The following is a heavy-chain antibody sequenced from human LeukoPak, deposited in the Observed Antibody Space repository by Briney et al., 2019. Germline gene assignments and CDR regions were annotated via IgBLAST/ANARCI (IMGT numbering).Heavy chain of an antibody. D-gene: IGHD2-15*01. CDR3: ARGTRYCSGGSCYFWFDP. J-gene: IGHJ5*02. CDR2: MNPNSGNT. V-gene: IGHV1-8*01. Sequence: GASVKVSCKASGYTFTSYDIDWVRQATGQGLEWMGWMNPNSGNTGYAQKFQGRVTMTRNTSISTAYMELSSLRSEDTAVYYCARGTRYCSGGSCYFWFDPWGQGTLVTVSS. CDR1: GYTFTSYD.